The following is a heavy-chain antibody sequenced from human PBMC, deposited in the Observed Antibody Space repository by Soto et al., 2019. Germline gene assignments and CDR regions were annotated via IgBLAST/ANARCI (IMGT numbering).Heavy chain of an antibody. J-gene: IGHJ5*02. Sequence: ASVKVSCKASGYSFTRYSINWVRQAPGQGLEWMGWISSYNGDTNYAQKFKGRVTMTTDTSTTTVYMDLRSLTSDDTAVYFCARGDSTGSPRGWFDPWGQGTLVTVSS. CDR2: ISSYNGDT. V-gene: IGHV1-18*01. CDR3: ARGDSTGSPRGWFDP. D-gene: IGHD6-19*01. CDR1: GYSFTRYS.